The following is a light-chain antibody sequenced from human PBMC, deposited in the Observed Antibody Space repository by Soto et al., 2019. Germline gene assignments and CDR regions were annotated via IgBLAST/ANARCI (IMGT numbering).Light chain of an antibody. V-gene: IGKV1-39*01. Sequence: DIQMTQSPSSLSASVGDRAPITCRARLTIGDSLSWFQQKAGKPPTLLIYGASALQSGVPARFSGSGSGTDFTLTISNMQREDFATYYCLQTYNLPRTFGQGTKVDIK. CDR3: LQTYNLPRT. CDR2: GAS. J-gene: IGKJ1*01. CDR1: LTIGDS.